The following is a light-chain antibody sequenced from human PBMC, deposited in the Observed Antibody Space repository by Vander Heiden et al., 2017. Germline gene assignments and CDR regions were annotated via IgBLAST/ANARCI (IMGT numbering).Light chain of an antibody. CDR2: GAS. J-gene: IGKJ4*01. CDR3: QQYNNWPRT. Sequence: EIVMTQSPATLSVSPAERASLSCRASQSVSSNLAWYQQKPGQAPRLLIYGASTRATGIPARFSGSGSGTEFTLTISSLQSEDFAFYYCQQYNNWPRTFGGGTKVEIK. CDR1: QSVSSN. V-gene: IGKV3-15*01.